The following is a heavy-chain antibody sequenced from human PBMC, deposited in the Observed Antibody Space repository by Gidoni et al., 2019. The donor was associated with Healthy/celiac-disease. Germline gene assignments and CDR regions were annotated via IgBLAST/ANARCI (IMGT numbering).Heavy chain of an antibody. D-gene: IGHD5-12*01. Sequence: QITLKESGPTLVKPTQTLTLTCTFSGFSLSTSGVGVGWIRQPPGKALEWLALIYWDDDKRYSPSLKSRLTITKDTSKNQVVLTMTNMDPVDTATYYCAHAFVYSGYDYQGYDYWGQGTLVTVSS. CDR1: GFSLSTSGVG. CDR2: IYWDDDK. CDR3: AHAFVYSGYDYQGYDY. V-gene: IGHV2-5*02. J-gene: IGHJ4*02.